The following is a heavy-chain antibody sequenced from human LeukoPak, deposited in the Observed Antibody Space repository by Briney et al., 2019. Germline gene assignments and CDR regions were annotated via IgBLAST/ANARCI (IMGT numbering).Heavy chain of an antibody. CDR3: AKLAYYYDSSGPDY. J-gene: IGHJ4*02. Sequence: GGSLRLSCAASGFTFSSYGMHWVRQAPGEGLEWVAFIRYDGSNKYYADSVKGRFTISRDNSKNTLYLQMNSLRAEDTAVYYCAKLAYYYDSSGPDYWGQGTLVTVSS. CDR1: GFTFSSYG. V-gene: IGHV3-30*02. CDR2: IRYDGSNK. D-gene: IGHD3-22*01.